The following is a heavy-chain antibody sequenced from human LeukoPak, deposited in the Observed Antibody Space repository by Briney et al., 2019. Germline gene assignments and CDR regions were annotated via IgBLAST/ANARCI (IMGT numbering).Heavy chain of an antibody. CDR2: ISGFNGAT. J-gene: IGHJ5*02. Sequence: GASVKFSCKASGYTFTIYGISWVRQAPGQGLEWMGWISGFNGATNYAQKFQGRVTMTLDTSTNTTYMDLRTVTPDDTAIYYCARALPGAATAHNWFDPWGQGTLVTVSS. V-gene: IGHV1-18*01. CDR3: ARALPGAATAHNWFDP. D-gene: IGHD1-1*01. CDR1: GYTFTIYG.